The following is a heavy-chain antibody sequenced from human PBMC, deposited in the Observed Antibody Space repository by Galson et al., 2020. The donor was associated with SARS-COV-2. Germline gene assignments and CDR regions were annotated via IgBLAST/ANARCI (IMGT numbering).Heavy chain of an antibody. D-gene: IGHD2-2*01. CDR2: INHSGRT. Sequence: SETLSLTCAVYGGSFSGYYWSWIRQPPGKGLEWLGEINHSGRTNYNPSLKSRVTISVDTSKNQFSLKLSSVTAADTAVYYCARSHSSAVVPAATPRSNNYYYYMDVWGKGTTVTVSS. J-gene: IGHJ6*03. V-gene: IGHV4-34*01. CDR3: ARSHSSAVVPAATPRSNNYYYYMDV. CDR1: GGSFSGYY.